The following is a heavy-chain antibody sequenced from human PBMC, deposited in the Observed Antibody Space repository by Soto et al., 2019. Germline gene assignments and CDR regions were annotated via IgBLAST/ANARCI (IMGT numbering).Heavy chain of an antibody. J-gene: IGHJ6*01. Sequence: GVSLKISCKGSAYSFTSYWIAWVRQMPGKGLESMVIIYPGDSDTRYSPSFHGHVTISADGPPNPAYPLWSSLKPSDSAIYYVASRRRINACMVVWCQGALVAVSS. V-gene: IGHV5-51*04. CDR2: IYPGDSDT. D-gene: IGHD2-21*01. CDR1: AYSFTSYW. CDR3: ASRRRINACMVV.